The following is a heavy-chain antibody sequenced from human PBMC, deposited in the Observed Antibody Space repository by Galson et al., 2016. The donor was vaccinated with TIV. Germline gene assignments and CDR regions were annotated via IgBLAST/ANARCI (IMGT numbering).Heavy chain of an antibody. CDR2: IDWDDDK. D-gene: IGHD3-10*01. Sequence: LVKPTQTVTLTCTFSGFSLNTDGMCVNWIRQPPGKALEWLARIDWDDDKYYSPFLKTRLTISKDTSKNQLVLTLTDMDPVDTATYYCARTPDYYGTSHSHFDHWGQGTLVTVSS. CDR3: ARTPDYYGTSHSHFDH. CDR1: GFSLNTDGMC. V-gene: IGHV2-70*11. J-gene: IGHJ4*02.